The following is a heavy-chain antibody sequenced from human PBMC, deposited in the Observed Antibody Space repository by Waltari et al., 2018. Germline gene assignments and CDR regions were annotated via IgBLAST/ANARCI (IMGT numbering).Heavy chain of an antibody. Sequence: QVQLVQSGAEVKKPGSSVKVSCKASGGTFSSYAISWVRQAPGQGLEWMGGIIPNLGIANYAQKFQGRVTITADKSTSTAYMELSSLRSEDTAVYYCARDVGVAVAGHILGGPYNWFDPWGQGTLVTVSS. V-gene: IGHV1-69*10. D-gene: IGHD6-19*01. J-gene: IGHJ5*02. CDR2: IIPNLGIA. CDR3: ARDVGVAVAGHILGGPYNWFDP. CDR1: GGTFSSYA.